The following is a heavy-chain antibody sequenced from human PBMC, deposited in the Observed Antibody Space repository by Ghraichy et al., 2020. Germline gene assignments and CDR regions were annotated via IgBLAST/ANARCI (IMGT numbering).Heavy chain of an antibody. CDR2: ISAYNGNT. V-gene: IGHV1-18*01. D-gene: IGHD3-22*01. J-gene: IGHJ1*01. Sequence: ASVKVSCKASGYTFTSYGISWVRQAPGQGLEWMGWISAYNGNTNYAQKLQGRVTMTTDTSTSTAYMELRSLRSDDTAVYYCAREDAYYYDSSGYYHSAEYFQHWGQGTLVTVSS. CDR3: AREDAYYYDSSGYYHSAEYFQH. CDR1: GYTFTSYG.